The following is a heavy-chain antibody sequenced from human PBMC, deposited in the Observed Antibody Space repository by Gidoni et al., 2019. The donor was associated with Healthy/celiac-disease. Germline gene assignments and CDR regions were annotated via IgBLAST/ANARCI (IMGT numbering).Heavy chain of an antibody. D-gene: IGHD3-3*01. CDR2: IYPGDSDT. V-gene: IGHV5-51*01. J-gene: IGHJ4*02. Sequence: EVQLVQSGAEVKKPGESLKISCKGSGYSFTSYWIGWVRQMPGKGLEWMGIIYPGDSDTRYSPSFQGQVTISADKSISTAYLQWSSLKASDTAMYYCARHLIYDFWSGYYFDYWGQGTLVTVSS. CDR1: GYSFTSYW. CDR3: ARHLIYDFWSGYYFDY.